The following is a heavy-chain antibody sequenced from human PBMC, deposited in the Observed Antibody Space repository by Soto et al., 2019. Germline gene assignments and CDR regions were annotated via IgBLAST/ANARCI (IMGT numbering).Heavy chain of an antibody. V-gene: IGHV4-39*01. CDR2: IDYNGVT. J-gene: IGHJ4*02. CDR3: GKVLVGATGHTDSES. CDR1: GGSIYRSGYY. Sequence: PSETLSLTCTVSGGSIYRSGYYWGWIRQPPGRGLEWIGNIDYNGVTYSNPSLKSRVTISRDTSKNQFSLKLTSVTAADTALYYCGKVLVGATGHTDSESWGPGTLVTVLL. D-gene: IGHD2-15*01.